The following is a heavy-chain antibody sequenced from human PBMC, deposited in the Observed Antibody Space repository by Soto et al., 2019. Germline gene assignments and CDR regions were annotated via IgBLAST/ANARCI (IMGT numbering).Heavy chain of an antibody. CDR3: ARGRKRLGHYYGPVSPALYALDV. CDR2: INPKSGAT. J-gene: IGHJ6*02. D-gene: IGHD3-10*01. CDR1: GYRFTGYG. V-gene: IGHV1-2*02. Sequence: ASVKVSCKASGYRFTGYGLHWVRQAPGQGLQWVGWINPKSGATDYAQKFQGRVTMTREMSTNTAYLELSGLSSMTAADTAVYYCARGRKRLGHYYGPVSPALYALDVWGQGTTVTVSS.